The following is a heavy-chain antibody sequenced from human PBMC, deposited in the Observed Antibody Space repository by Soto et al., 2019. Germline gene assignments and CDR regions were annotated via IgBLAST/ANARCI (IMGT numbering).Heavy chain of an antibody. CDR2: ISYDGSNK. D-gene: IGHD3-3*01. CDR3: AKDRAIFGVSNWFDP. V-gene: IGHV3-30*18. Sequence: QVQLVESGGGVVQPGRSLRLSCAASGFTFSSYGMHWVRQAPGKGLEWVAVISYDGSNKYYADSVKGRFTISRDNSKNTLYLQMNILRAEDTAVYYCAKDRAIFGVSNWFDPWGLGTLVTVSS. J-gene: IGHJ5*02. CDR1: GFTFSSYG.